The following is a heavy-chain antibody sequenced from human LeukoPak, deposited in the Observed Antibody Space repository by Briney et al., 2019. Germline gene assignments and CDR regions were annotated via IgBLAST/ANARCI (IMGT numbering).Heavy chain of an antibody. Sequence: GASVKVSCKASGYTFTSYYMHWVRQAPGQGLEWMGIINPSGGSTSYAQKFQGRVTMTRDTSTSTVYMELRSLRSEDTAVYYCARDTLVTGGAFYYFDYWGQGTLVTVSS. V-gene: IGHV1-46*01. D-gene: IGHD2-8*02. CDR1: GYTFTSYY. CDR2: INPSGGST. CDR3: ARDTLVTGGAFYYFDY. J-gene: IGHJ4*02.